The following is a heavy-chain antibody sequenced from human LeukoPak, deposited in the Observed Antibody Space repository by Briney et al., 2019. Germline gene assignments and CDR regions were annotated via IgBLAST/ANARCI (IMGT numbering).Heavy chain of an antibody. V-gene: IGHV1-58*02. Sequence: SLKVSPTTSGFAVTSSAMQWVRHGRGQRLERRGWIVVGSGNTNYAQKFQERVTITRDMSTSTAYMELSSLRSEDTAVYYCAARPHSCDYGGTFDYWGQGTLVTVSS. CDR3: AARPHSCDYGGTFDY. CDR1: GFAVTSSA. D-gene: IGHD4-23*01. CDR2: IVVGSGNT. J-gene: IGHJ4*02.